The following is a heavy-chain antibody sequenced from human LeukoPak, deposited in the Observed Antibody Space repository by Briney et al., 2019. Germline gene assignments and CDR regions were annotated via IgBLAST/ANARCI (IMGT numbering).Heavy chain of an antibody. CDR2: IYYSGST. Sequence: SETLSLTCTVSGGSISSYYWSWIRQPPEKGLEWIGYIYYSGSTNYNPSLKSRVTISVDTSKNQFSLKLSSVTAADTAVYYCARLGLVTAHHDAFDIWGQGTMVTVSS. J-gene: IGHJ3*02. D-gene: IGHD2-21*02. CDR3: ARLGLVTAHHDAFDI. CDR1: GGSISSYY. V-gene: IGHV4-59*08.